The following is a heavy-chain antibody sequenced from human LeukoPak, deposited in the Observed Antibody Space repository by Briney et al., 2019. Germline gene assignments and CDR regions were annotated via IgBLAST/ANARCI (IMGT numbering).Heavy chain of an antibody. J-gene: IGHJ4*02. CDR2: IYYSGST. CDR3: ARQQLGVTAMDGIDY. D-gene: IGHD5-18*01. CDR1: GGSITSYY. V-gene: IGHV4-39*01. Sequence: PSETLSLTCTVSGGSITSYYWGWIRQPPGKGLEWIGSIYYSGSTYYNPSLKSRVTISVDTSKNQFSLKLSSVTAADTAVYYCARQQLGVTAMDGIDYWGQGTLVTVSS.